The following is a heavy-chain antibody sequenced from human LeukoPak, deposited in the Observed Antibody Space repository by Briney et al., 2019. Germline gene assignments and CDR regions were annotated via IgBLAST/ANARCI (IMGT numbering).Heavy chain of an antibody. D-gene: IGHD2-2*01. CDR1: GGSFSGYY. CDR2: INHSGST. J-gene: IGHJ6*03. Sequence: PSETLSLTCAVYGGSFSGYYWGWIRQPPGKGLEWIGEINHSGSTNYNPSLKGRVTISVDTSKNQFSLKLSSVTAADTAVYYCARAPHCSSTSCYSGYMDVWGKGTTVTVSS. V-gene: IGHV4-34*01. CDR3: ARAPHCSSTSCYSGYMDV.